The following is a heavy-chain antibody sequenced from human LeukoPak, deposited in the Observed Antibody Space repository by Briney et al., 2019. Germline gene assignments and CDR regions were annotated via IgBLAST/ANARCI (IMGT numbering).Heavy chain of an antibody. CDR1: GGSISSISYY. CDR3: ARGGGYPSLFDY. J-gene: IGHJ4*02. V-gene: IGHV4-39*07. CDR2: MYYSGST. D-gene: IGHD3-10*01. Sequence: PSETLSLTCTVSGGSISSISYYWGWIRQPPGKGLEWIGSMYYSGSTNYNPSLKSRVTLSVDTSKKHFSLRLRSVTAADTAVYYCARGGGYPSLFDYWGQGTLVTVSS.